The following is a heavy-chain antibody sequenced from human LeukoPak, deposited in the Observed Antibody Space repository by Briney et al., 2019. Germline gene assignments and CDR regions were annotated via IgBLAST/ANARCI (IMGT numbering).Heavy chain of an antibody. J-gene: IGHJ6*02. D-gene: IGHD5-18*01. CDR2: IYYSGST. Sequence: SETLSLTCSVSGGSITHYYWSWIRQPPEKGLEWIGYIYYSGSTNYNPSLKSRVTISVDTSKIRFSLKLSSVTAADTAVYYCARTQRGYNYGYQYYYYGLDVWGQGTTVTVSS. CDR3: ARTQRGYNYGYQYYYYGLDV. CDR1: GGSITHYY. V-gene: IGHV4-59*01.